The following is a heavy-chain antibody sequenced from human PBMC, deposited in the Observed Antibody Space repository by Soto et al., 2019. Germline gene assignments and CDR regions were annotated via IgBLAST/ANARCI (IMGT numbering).Heavy chain of an antibody. V-gene: IGHV3-9*01. CDR2: IDWNGGST. D-gene: IGHD1-26*01. CDR1: GFTFDDYA. Sequence: EVQLVESGGGLVQPGRSLRLSCVASGFTFDDYAMHWVRQTPGKGLEWVSSIDWNGGSTAYADSVKGRFTISRDNARNSLYLQMNSLRPEDTALYYCVKGRGSYFVYFGLDVWSQGTTVTVSS. J-gene: IGHJ6*02. CDR3: VKGRGSYFVYFGLDV.